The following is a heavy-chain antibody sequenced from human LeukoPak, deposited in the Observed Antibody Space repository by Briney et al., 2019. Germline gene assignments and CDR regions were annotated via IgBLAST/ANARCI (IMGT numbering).Heavy chain of an antibody. J-gene: IGHJ5*02. CDR3: AKDIGSTSLYNWFDP. CDR2: IAYDGSNT. V-gene: IGHV3-33*03. CDR1: GFTFSTYA. Sequence: GGSLRLSCTVSGFTFSTYAMHWVRQAPGKGREWVAVIAYDGSNTYYLDSVKGRFTISRDNSENTLYLQMNSLRAEDTAVYYCAKDIGSTSLYNWFDPWGQGTLVTVSS. D-gene: IGHD2-2*01.